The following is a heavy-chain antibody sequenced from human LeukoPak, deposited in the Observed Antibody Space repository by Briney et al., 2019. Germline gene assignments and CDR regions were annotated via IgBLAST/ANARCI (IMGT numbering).Heavy chain of an antibody. CDR3: ARDYADYVGYFFFDY. J-gene: IGHJ4*02. CDR1: GFTFNNYA. Sequence: PGGSLRLSCAASGFTFNNYAMNWVRQAPGKGLEWVSSISGGGETTYYADSAKGRFTISRANSQNTLYLQMNSLRAEDTAVSYCARDYADYVGYFFFDYWGQGTLVTVSS. CDR2: ISGGGETT. D-gene: IGHD4-17*01. V-gene: IGHV3-23*01.